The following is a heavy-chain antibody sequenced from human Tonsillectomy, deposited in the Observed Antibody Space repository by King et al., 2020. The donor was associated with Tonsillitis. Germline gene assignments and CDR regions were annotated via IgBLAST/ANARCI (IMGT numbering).Heavy chain of an antibody. J-gene: IGHJ3*02. D-gene: IGHD1-14*01. CDR3: ARLEEPYTIISAFDI. CDR2: IYPGDSET. V-gene: IGHV5-51*01. Sequence: VQLVESGAEVKKPGESLKISCEGSGYTFTTYWIGGVRQMPGKGLEWMGSIYPGDSETRYSPSFQGEVTISAYKSINSAYLQWSSLKASDTAMYYCARLEEPYTIISAFDIWGQGTMVTVSS. CDR1: GYTFTTYW.